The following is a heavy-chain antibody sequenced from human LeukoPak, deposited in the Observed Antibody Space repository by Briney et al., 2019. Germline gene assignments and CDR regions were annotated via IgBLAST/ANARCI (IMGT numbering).Heavy chain of an antibody. V-gene: IGHV1-69*05. CDR3: AISLVGGRYFDY. CDR1: GGTFSSYA. J-gene: IGHJ4*02. D-gene: IGHD1-26*01. CDR2: IIPIFGTA. Sequence: SVKVSCKASGGTFSSYAISWVRRAPGQGLEWMGGIIPIFGTANYAQKFQGRVTITTDESTSTAYMELSSLRSEDTAVYYCAISLVGGRYFDYWGQGTLVTFSS.